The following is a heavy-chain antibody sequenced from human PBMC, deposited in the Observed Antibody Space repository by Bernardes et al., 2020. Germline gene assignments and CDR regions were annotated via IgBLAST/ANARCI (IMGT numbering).Heavy chain of an antibody. CDR1: GYTFTSYG. V-gene: IGHV1-18*01. CDR2: ISAYNGNT. Sequence: ASVKVSCKASGYTFTSYGISWVRQAPGQGLEWMGWISAYNGNTNYAQKLQGRVTMTTDTSTSTAYMELRSLRSDDTAVYYCARTYYYGSGSPGYFQHWGQGTLVTVSS. D-gene: IGHD3-10*01. CDR3: ARTYYYGSGSPGYFQH. J-gene: IGHJ1*01.